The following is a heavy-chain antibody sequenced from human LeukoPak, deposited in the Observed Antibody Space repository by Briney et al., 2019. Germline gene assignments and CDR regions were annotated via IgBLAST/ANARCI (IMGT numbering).Heavy chain of an antibody. Sequence: PSETLSLTCTVSGGSISSYYWSWIRQPPGKGLEWIGYIYYSGSTNYNPSLKSRVTISVGTSKNQFSPKLSSVTAADTAVYYCARGLDIVATETDYYYYYGMDVWGQGTTVTVSS. V-gene: IGHV4-59*01. D-gene: IGHD5-12*01. CDR3: ARGLDIVATETDYYYYYGMDV. CDR1: GGSISSYY. J-gene: IGHJ6*02. CDR2: IYYSGST.